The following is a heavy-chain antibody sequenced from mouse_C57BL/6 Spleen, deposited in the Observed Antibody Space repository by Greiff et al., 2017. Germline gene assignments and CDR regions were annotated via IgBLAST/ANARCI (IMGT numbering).Heavy chain of an antibody. CDR1: GYAFSSSW. J-gene: IGHJ2*01. V-gene: IGHV1-82*01. CDR3: ARGGRTNPADY. CDR2: IYPGDGDT. Sequence: VQLQQSGPELVKPGASVKISCKASGYAFSSSWMNWVKPRPGKGREWIGRIYPGDGDTNYNGKFKGKATLTADKSSSTAYMQLSSLTSEDSAVYCCARGGRTNPADYWGQGTTLTVSS.